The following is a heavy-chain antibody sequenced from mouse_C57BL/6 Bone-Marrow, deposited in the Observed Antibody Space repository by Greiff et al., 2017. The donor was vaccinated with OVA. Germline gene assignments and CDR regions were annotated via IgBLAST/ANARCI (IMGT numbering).Heavy chain of an antibody. J-gene: IGHJ3*01. D-gene: IGHD2-2*01. V-gene: IGHV1-26*01. CDR3: AREGVTAPFAY. Sequence: EVQLQQSGPELVKPGASVKISCKASGYTFTDYYMNWVKQSHGKSLEWIGDINPNNGGTSYNQKFKGKATLTVDKSSSTAYMELRSLTSEDSAVYYCAREGVTAPFAYWGQGTLVTVSA. CDR1: GYTFTDYY. CDR2: INPNNGGT.